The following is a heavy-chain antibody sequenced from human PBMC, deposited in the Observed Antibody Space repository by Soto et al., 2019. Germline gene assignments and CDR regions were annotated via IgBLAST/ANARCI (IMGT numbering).Heavy chain of an antibody. CDR2: IWYDGSNK. CDR3: ARDTNTAGIDY. V-gene: IGHV3-33*01. CDR1: GFTFSSYG. Sequence: GGSLGLSCAASGFTFSSYGMHWVRQAPGKGLEWVAVIWYDGSNKYYADSVKGRFTISRDNSKNTLYLQMNSLRAEDTAVYYCARDTNTAGIDYWGQGTLVTVSS. J-gene: IGHJ4*02. D-gene: IGHD2-2*01.